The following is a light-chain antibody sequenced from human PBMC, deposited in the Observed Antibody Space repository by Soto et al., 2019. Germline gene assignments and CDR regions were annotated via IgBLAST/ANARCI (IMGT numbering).Light chain of an antibody. CDR1: SSKIGNNY. V-gene: IGLV1-51*01. CDR3: GTWDSSLSAGPYV. CDR2: DNN. Sequence: QSVLTQPPSVSAAPGQKVTMSCSGSSSKIGNNYVSWYQQLPGTAPKLLIYDNNKRPSGIPDRFSGSKSGTSATLGITGLQTGDEADYYCGTWDSSLSAGPYVFGTGTKVTVL. J-gene: IGLJ1*01.